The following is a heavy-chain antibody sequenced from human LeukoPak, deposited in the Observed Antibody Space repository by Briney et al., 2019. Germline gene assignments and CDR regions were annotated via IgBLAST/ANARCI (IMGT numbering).Heavy chain of an antibody. CDR2: IHYSGST. J-gene: IGHJ4*02. Sequence: PSETLSLTCTVSGGSISSYYWSWIRQPPGKGLEWIGEIHYSGSTNYNPSLKSRVTILVDTSKKQFSLKLSSVTAADTAMYYCARGSRITDWGQGTLVTVSS. CDR1: GGSISSYY. V-gene: IGHV4-59*08. D-gene: IGHD3-10*01. CDR3: ARGSRITD.